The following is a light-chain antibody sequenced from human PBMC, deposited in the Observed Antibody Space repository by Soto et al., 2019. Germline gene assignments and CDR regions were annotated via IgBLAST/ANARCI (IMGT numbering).Light chain of an antibody. CDR3: AAWDDSLNGLWV. V-gene: IGLV1-44*01. CDR2: SNN. CDR1: SSNIGSNP. Sequence: QSVLTQPPSASGTPEQRVTISCSGSSSNIGSNPVNWYQQLPGTAPKLLIYSNNQRPSGVPDRFSGSKSGTSASLAIRGLQSEDEADHYCAAWDDSLNGLWVFGGGTELTVL. J-gene: IGLJ3*02.